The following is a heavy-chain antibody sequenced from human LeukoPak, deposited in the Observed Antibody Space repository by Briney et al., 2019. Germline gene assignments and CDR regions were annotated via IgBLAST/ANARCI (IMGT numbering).Heavy chain of an antibody. D-gene: IGHD3-10*01. CDR3: ARGGGITMVRGALDY. CDR1: GYTLTELS. V-gene: IGHV1-24*01. J-gene: IGHJ4*02. CDR2: FDPEDGET. Sequence: ASVKVSCKVPGYTLTELSMHWVRQAPGKGLEWMGGFDPEDGETIYAQKFQGRVTMTEDTSTDTAYMELSSLRSEDTAVYYCARGGGITMVRGALDYWGQGTLVTVSS.